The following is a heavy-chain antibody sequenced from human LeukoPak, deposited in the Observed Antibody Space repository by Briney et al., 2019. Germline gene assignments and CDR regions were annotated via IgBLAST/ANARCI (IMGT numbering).Heavy chain of an antibody. CDR3: VKALGGSGSY. V-gene: IGHV3-30*02. D-gene: IGHD3-10*01. CDR2: IRNDGTKE. J-gene: IGHJ4*02. Sequence: GGSLTLSCAASGFTFSGYGMSWVRQAPGKGLEWVAFIRNDGTKEYHADSVKGRFSISRDNPKNTLYLQMNSLSVEDTAIYYCVKALGGSGSYWGRGTSVIVSS. CDR1: GFTFSGYG.